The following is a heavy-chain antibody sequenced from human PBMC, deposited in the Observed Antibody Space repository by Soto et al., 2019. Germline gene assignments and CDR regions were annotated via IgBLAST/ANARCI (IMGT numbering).Heavy chain of an antibody. Sequence: QVQLVQSGAEVKKPGASVKVSCKASGYTFTSYYMHWVRQAPGQGLEWMGIINPSGGSTSYAQKFQGRVTMTRDTSTSTVYMELSSLRSEDTAVYYCATAFTPPNAFDIWGQGTMVTVSS. J-gene: IGHJ3*02. CDR2: INPSGGST. V-gene: IGHV1-46*01. CDR3: ATAFTPPNAFDI. CDR1: GYTFTSYY.